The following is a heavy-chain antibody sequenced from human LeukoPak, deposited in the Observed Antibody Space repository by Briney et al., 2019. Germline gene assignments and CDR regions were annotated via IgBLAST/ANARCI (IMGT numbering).Heavy chain of an antibody. Sequence: ASVKVSCKASGYIFTSYGISWVRQAPGQGLEWMGWISAYNGNTNYAQKLQGRVTMTTDTSTSTAYMELRSLRSDGTAVYYCARDCSSTSSFYYYYYYMDVWGKGTTVTVSS. D-gene: IGHD2-2*01. V-gene: IGHV1-18*01. CDR2: ISAYNGNT. J-gene: IGHJ6*03. CDR1: GYIFTSYG. CDR3: ARDCSSTSSFYYYYYYMDV.